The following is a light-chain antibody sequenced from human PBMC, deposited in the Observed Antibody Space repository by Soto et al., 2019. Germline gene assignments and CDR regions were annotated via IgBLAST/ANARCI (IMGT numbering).Light chain of an antibody. CDR2: DAS. CDR3: HKRQYWPPIT. CDR1: LSVSVY. V-gene: IGKV3-11*01. Sequence: VVLTQSPATLSLSPGERATLSCRTSLSVSVYLDWYQQKPGQAPRLLISDASNRATGIPARFSGSGSGTDFTLTISSLEPEDFAVYYCHKRQYWPPITVGQGTRLEI. J-gene: IGKJ5*01.